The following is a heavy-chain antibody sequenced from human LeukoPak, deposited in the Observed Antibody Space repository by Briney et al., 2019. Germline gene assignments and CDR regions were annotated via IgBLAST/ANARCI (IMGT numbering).Heavy chain of an antibody. J-gene: IGHJ3*02. CDR2: ISCRGSTL. Sequence: GGALRLSRAACGCTFSRYELNWLGQAPGRGLEWISHISCRGSTLYYSGSVKGRFTISRDNAKNSLHLQMNSLRAEDTAVYYCAKDRLASGSYSAISFDIWGQGTMVTVSS. D-gene: IGHD1-26*01. V-gene: IGHV3-48*03. CDR1: GCTFSRYE. CDR3: AKDRLASGSYSAISFDI.